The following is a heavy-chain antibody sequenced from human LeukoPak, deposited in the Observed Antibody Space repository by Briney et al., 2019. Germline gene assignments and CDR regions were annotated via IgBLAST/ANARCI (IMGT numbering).Heavy chain of an antibody. J-gene: IGHJ5*02. D-gene: IGHD6-13*01. CDR3: AKDFYSSSWYGFSNWFDP. V-gene: IGHV3-30*02. CDR1: GFTFSSYG. Sequence: GGSLRLSCAASGFTFSSYGMHWVPQAPGKGLEWVAFIRYDGSNKYYADSVKGRFTISRDNSKNTLYLQMNSLRAEDTAVYYCAKDFYSSSWYGFSNWFDPWGQGTLVTVSS. CDR2: IRYDGSNK.